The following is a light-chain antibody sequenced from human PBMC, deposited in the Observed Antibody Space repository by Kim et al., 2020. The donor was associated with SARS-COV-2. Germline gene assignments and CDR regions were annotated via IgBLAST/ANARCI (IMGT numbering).Light chain of an antibody. CDR2: LGS. CDR1: QSLLHTNGYKY. CDR3: MQGLQTRLT. J-gene: IGKJ4*01. Sequence: PASISCRSSQSLLHTNGYKYLDWYLQKPGQSPQLLIYLGSNRASGVPDRFSGSGSGTDFTLKISRVAAEDVGVYYCMQGLQTRLTFGGGTKVEIK. V-gene: IGKV2-28*01.